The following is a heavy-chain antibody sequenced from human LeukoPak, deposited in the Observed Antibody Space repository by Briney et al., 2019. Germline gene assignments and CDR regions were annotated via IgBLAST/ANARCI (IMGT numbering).Heavy chain of an antibody. CDR1: GFTVSSNY. CDR2: IYSGGST. CDR3: AKDSSSWSPSDY. J-gene: IGHJ4*02. V-gene: IGHV3-53*05. D-gene: IGHD6-13*01. Sequence: PGGSLRLSCAASGFTVSSNYMSWVRQAPGKGLEWVSVIYSGGSTYYADSVKGRFTISRDNSKNTLYLQMNSLRAEDTAVYYCAKDSSSWSPSDYWGQGTLVTVSS.